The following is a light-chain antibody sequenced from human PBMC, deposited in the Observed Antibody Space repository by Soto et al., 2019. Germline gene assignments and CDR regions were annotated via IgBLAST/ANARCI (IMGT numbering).Light chain of an antibody. CDR1: SRDIGNYNY. V-gene: IGLV2-14*01. CDR2: EVT. J-gene: IGLJ1*01. Sequence: LNQPASVYGAPGQAITISCTGTSRDIGNYNYVSWYQHHPGKAPKLMIYEVTSRPSGVSDRFSGSKSGMTASLTISGLQPEDEADYFCASYRVANTLVVFGTGTKITVL. CDR3: ASYRVANTLVV.